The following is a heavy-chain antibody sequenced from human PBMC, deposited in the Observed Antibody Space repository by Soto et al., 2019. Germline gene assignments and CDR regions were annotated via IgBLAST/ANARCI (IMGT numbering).Heavy chain of an antibody. CDR1: GGTFSSYA. V-gene: IGHV1-69*06. D-gene: IGHD6-6*01. Sequence: SVKVSCKASGGTFSSYAISCVRQSPGQGLEWMGGIIPIFGTANYAQKFQGRVTITADKSTSTAYMELSSLRSEDTAVYYCARRKQLVGYYYYGMDVWGQGTTVTVSS. CDR3: ARRKQLVGYYYYGMDV. CDR2: IIPIFGTA. J-gene: IGHJ6*02.